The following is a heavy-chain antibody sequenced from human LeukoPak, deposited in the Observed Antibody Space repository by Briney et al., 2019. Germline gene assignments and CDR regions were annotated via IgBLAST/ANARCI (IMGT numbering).Heavy chain of an antibody. CDR1: GGSISSYY. D-gene: IGHD2-15*01. Sequence: SETLSLTCTVSGGSISSYYWSWIRQPPGKGLEWIGYINHSGSTDYIPSLKSRVTISVDTSKNQFSLKLNSVTAADTAVYYCAREGGGTNCSGGSCYSGYFDYWGQGTLVTVSS. V-gene: IGHV4-59*01. CDR2: INHSGST. J-gene: IGHJ4*02. CDR3: AREGGGTNCSGGSCYSGYFDY.